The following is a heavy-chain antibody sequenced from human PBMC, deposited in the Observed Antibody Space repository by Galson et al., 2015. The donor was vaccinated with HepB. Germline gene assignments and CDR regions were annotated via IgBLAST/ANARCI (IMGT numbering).Heavy chain of an antibody. J-gene: IGHJ4*02. D-gene: IGHD3-10*01. CDR3: AKNTARVVRGVTFDY. CDR1: GFTFSSYA. V-gene: IGHV3-23*01. Sequence: SLRLSCAASGFTFSSYAMSWVRQAPGKGLEWVSAISGSGGSTYYADSVKGWFTISRDNSMNTLYLQMNSLRAEDTAVYYCAKNTARVVRGVTFDYWGQGTLVTVSS. CDR2: ISGSGGST.